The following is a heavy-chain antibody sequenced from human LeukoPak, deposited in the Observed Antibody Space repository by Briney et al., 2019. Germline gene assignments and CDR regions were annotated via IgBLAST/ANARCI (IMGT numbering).Heavy chain of an antibody. CDR2: INYSGNS. CDR3: ARGRFVLVMNAQPLYNWFDP. Sequence: SETLSLTCGVYGDTFSGYHWTCIRQAPGKRLEWIGEINYSGNSNCIASLKSRVTMSVDTSKNQISLKLRSVTAADTPVYHCARGRFVLVMNAQPLYNWFDPWGQGTLVTVSS. J-gene: IGHJ5*02. V-gene: IGHV4-34*01. CDR1: GDTFSGYH. D-gene: IGHD4/OR15-4a*01.